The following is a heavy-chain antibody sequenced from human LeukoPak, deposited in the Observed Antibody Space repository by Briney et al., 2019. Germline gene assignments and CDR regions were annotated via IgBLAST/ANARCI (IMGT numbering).Heavy chain of an antibody. CDR3: AKDFSQEGSHSVDY. J-gene: IGHJ4*02. CDR2: ISSSGSTI. D-gene: IGHD1-26*01. Sequence: GGSLRLSCAASGFTFSSYEMNWVRQAPGKGLEWVSYISSSGSTIYYADSVRGRFIISRDNSKDTLYLQMNSLRAEDTAVYYCAKDFSQEGSHSVDYWGQGTLVTVSS. CDR1: GFTFSSYE. V-gene: IGHV3-48*03.